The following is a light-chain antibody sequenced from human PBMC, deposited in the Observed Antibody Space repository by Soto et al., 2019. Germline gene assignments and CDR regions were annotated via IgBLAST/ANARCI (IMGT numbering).Light chain of an antibody. V-gene: IGLV1-40*01. CDR1: SSNIGAGYD. CDR3: QSYDSSLSGHV. Sequence: QSVLTQPPSVSGAPGQRVTISCTGSSSNIGAGYDVHWYQQLPGTAPKLLIYGNSNRPSGVPDRFSGSKSGTPASLAITGLQAEDEADYYCQSYDSSLSGHVFGTGTKLTVL. CDR2: GNS. J-gene: IGLJ1*01.